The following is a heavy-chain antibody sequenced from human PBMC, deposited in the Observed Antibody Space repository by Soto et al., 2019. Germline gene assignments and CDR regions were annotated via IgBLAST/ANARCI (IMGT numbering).Heavy chain of an antibody. Sequence: PGGSLRLSCAASGFTFSYYYMTWVRQAPGKGLQWISFISGSSSYVNYADSVKGRFTISRDNAKSSLSLQMNSLGAEDTAVYYCARGETVAAALDYWGQGIQVTVSS. CDR1: GFTFSYYY. CDR2: ISGSSSYV. D-gene: IGHD2-2*01. CDR3: ARGETVAAALDY. V-gene: IGHV3-11*06. J-gene: IGHJ4*02.